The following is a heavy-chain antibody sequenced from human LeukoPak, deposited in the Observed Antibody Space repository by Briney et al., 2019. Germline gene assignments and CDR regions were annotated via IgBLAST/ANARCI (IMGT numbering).Heavy chain of an antibody. V-gene: IGHV1-69*04. J-gene: IGHJ5*02. D-gene: IGHD3-22*01. CDR2: INSILGIA. CDR3: ARGYDSSGYSLINWFDP. Sequence: GASVKVSCKASGGTFSSYAISWVRQAPGQGLEWMGRINSILGIANYAQKFQGRVTITADKSTSTAYMELSSLRSEDTAVYYCARGYDSSGYSLINWFDPWGQGTLVTVSP. CDR1: GGTFSSYA.